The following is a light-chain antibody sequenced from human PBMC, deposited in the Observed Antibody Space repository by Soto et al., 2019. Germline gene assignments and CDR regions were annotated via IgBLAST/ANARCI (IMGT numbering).Light chain of an antibody. Sequence: EIVLTQSPGTLSLPPGERATLSCRASQSVSSSYLAWYQQKPGQAPRLLIYGASSRATGIPDRFSGSGSGTDFTLTISRLEPEDFATYYCLQDYNYPWTFGQGTKVDIK. J-gene: IGKJ1*01. V-gene: IGKV3-20*01. CDR3: LQDYNYPWT. CDR2: GAS. CDR1: QSVSSSY.